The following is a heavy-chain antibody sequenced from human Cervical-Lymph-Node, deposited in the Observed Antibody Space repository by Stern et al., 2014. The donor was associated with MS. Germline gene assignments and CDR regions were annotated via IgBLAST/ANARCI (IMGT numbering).Heavy chain of an antibody. V-gene: IGHV3-74*02. CDR1: GFTFSNYW. D-gene: IGHD2-21*01. Sequence: EVQLEESGGGLVQPGGSLRLSCAASGFTFSNYWIHWVRQTPGKGLVWVSRINPDGSSTTYADSEKGRFTISRDNDRNTLYLQMSSLRAEDTGVYYCACAVDCGGGRCHPFQYNGMDVWGQGATVTVSS. CDR3: ACAVDCGGGRCHPFQYNGMDV. J-gene: IGHJ6*02. CDR2: INPDGSST.